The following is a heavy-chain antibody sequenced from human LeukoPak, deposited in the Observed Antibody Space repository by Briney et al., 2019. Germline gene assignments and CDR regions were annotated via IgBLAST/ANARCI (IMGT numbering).Heavy chain of an antibody. CDR3: ASGLWSGYSGIDY. CDR2: IYYSGNT. J-gene: IGHJ4*02. Sequence: SETLSLTCSVSDDSISNYYWSWIRQPPGKGLEWIGYIYYSGNTDYNPSLKSRVTISVDTSKNQFSLKLSSVTAADTAVYYCASGLWSGYSGIDYWGQGTLVTVSS. CDR1: DDSISNYY. D-gene: IGHD3-3*01. V-gene: IGHV4-59*08.